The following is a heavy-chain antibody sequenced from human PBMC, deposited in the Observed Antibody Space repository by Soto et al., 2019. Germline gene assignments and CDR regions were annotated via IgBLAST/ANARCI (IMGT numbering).Heavy chain of an antibody. Sequence: SETLSLTCTVSGGSISSYYWSWIRQPPGKGLEWIGYIYYSGSTNYNPSLKSRVTISVDTSKNQFSLKLSSVTAADTAVYYCARGLQFSQYYDFWSGYYTGLGYWGQGTLVTVS. D-gene: IGHD3-3*01. CDR1: GGSISSYY. CDR3: ARGLQFSQYYDFWSGYYTGLGY. J-gene: IGHJ4*02. CDR2: IYYSGST. V-gene: IGHV4-59*01.